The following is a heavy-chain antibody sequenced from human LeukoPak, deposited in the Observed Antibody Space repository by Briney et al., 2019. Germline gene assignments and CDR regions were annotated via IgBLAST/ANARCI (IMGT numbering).Heavy chain of an antibody. J-gene: IGHJ4*02. CDR3: TRRLPGSGNY. CDR2: IYHSGST. V-gene: IGHV4-30-2*01. Sequence: PSETLSLTCAVSGGSISSGGYSWSWIRQPPGKGLEWIGYIYHSGSTYYNPSLKSRVTISVDTSKNQFSLKLSSVTAADTAVYYCTRRLPGSGNYWGQGTLVTVSS. D-gene: IGHD3-10*01. CDR1: GGSISSGGYS.